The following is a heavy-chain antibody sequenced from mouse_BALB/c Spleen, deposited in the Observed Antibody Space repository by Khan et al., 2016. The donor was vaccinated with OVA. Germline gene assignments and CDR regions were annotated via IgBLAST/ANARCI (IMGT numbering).Heavy chain of an antibody. CDR3: ARDYWFAY. CDR1: GFTFSNYA. J-gene: IGHJ3*01. V-gene: IGHV5-6-5*01. Sequence: EVQLVESGGGLVKPGGSLKLSCAASGFTFSNYAMSWVHQSPEKRLEWVASISSGDSTYYLDSVKGRFTISRDNARNILYLQMSSLRSEDTAMYYCARDYWFAYWGQGTLVTVSA. CDR2: ISSGDST.